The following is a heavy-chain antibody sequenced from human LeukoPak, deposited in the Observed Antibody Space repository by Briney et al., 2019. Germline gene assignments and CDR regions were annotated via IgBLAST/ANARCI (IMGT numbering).Heavy chain of an antibody. D-gene: IGHD6-19*01. J-gene: IGHJ4*02. V-gene: IGHV3-21*01. CDR2: ISSSSSYI. CDR3: AREPKAVAGTY. Sequence: GGSLRLSCAASGFTFSTYSMNWVRQAPGKGLEWVSSISSSSSYIYYADSVKGRFTISRDNAKNSLYLQMNSLRAEDTAVYYCAREPKAVAGTYWGQGTLVTVSS. CDR1: GFTFSTYS.